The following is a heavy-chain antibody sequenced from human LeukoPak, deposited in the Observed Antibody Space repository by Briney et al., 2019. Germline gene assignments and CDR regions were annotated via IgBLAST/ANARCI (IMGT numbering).Heavy chain of an antibody. CDR1: GFTFRSYS. D-gene: IGHD3-22*01. CDR2: ISNTSTHI. J-gene: IGHJ4*02. CDR3: ARDPYYYDSSGYYGEGFDY. Sequence: GGSLRLSCAASGFTFRSYSMNWVRQAPGKGLEWVSSISNTSTHIYYADSVKGRFTISRDNAKNSLYLQMNSLRAEDTAAYYCARDPYYYDSSGYYGEGFDYWGQGTLVTVSS. V-gene: IGHV3-21*01.